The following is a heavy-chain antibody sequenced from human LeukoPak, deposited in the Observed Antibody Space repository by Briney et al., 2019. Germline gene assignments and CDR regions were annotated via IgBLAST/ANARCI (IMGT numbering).Heavy chain of an antibody. CDR1: GFTFSRNW. CDR3: ARQLGYCSSGTCFFDS. Sequence: GGSLRLSCAASGFTFSRNWMHWVRLGSGKGLEWVSAISASGGSKYDADSVEGRFTISRDNSKNTLYLQMNNLRAEDTAIYYCARQLGYCSSGTCFFDSWGQGTLVTVST. D-gene: IGHD2-15*01. V-gene: IGHV3-23*01. CDR2: ISASGGSK. J-gene: IGHJ4*02.